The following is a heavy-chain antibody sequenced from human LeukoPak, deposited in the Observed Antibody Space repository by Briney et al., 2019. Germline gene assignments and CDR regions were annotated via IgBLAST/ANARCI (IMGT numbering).Heavy chain of an antibody. CDR2: ISPSGGTT. V-gene: IGHV3-23*01. CDR3: SKGQYYFDY. J-gene: IGHJ4*02. Sequence: LAGGSLRLSCGATGLIFRTYVMTWVRQAPGKGLEWVSSISPSGGTTFYADAVKGRFTISRDNSMSTLYLHISSPRAEDTAVYFCSKGQYYFDYWGQGTLVTVSS. CDR1: GLIFRTYV.